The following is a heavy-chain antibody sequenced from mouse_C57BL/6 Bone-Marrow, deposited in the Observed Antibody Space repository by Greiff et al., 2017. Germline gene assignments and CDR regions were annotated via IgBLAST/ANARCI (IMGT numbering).Heavy chain of an antibody. V-gene: IGHV3-5*01. J-gene: IGHJ2*01. CDR3: ARDWDVGGYFDY. CDR1: GISITTGNYR. CDR2: IYYSGTI. Sequence: EVKLQESGPGLVKPSQTVFLTCTVTGISITTGNYRWSWIRQFPGNKLEWIGFIYYSGTITYNPSLTSRTTITRDTPKNQFFLEMNSLTAEDTATYYCARDWDVGGYFDYWGQGTTLTVSS. D-gene: IGHD4-1*01.